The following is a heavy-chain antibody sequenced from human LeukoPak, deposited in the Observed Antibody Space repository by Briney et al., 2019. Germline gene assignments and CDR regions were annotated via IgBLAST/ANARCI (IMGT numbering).Heavy chain of an antibody. CDR1: GFTFSDYY. J-gene: IGHJ4*02. Sequence: GGSLRLSCAASGFTFSDYYMSWIRQAPGKGLEWVSYISSSGSTIYYADSVKGRFTISRDNSKNTLYLQMNSLRAEDTAVYYCARGAYSGYDSSLTYYFDYWGQGTLVTVSS. CDR3: ARGAYSGYDSSLTYYFDY. CDR2: ISSSGSTI. V-gene: IGHV3-11*04. D-gene: IGHD5-12*01.